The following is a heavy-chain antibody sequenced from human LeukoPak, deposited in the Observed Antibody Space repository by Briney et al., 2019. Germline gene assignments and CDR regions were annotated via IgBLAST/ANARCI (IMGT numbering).Heavy chain of an antibody. J-gene: IGHJ4*02. CDR1: GGSISGYY. CDR2: INHSGST. CDR3: ARGFTLVVAATPRFDY. D-gene: IGHD2-15*01. Sequence: SETLSLTCTVSGGSISGYYWSWIRQPPGKGLEWIGEINHSGSTNYNPSLKSRVTISVDTSKNQFSLKLSSVTAADTAVYYCARGFTLVVAATPRFDYWGQGTLVTVSS. V-gene: IGHV4-34*01.